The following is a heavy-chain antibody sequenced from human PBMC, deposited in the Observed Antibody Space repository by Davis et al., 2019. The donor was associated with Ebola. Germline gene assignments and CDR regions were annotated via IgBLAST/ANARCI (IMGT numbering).Heavy chain of an antibody. CDR3: ARTITMVRWAGNYYGMDV. D-gene: IGHD3-10*01. Sequence: ASVKVSCKASGYTFTSYGISWMRQAPGQGLEWMGWISAYNGNTNYAQKLQGRVTMTTDTSTSTAYMELRSLRSDDTAVYYCARTITMVRWAGNYYGMDVWGQGTTVTVSS. CDR2: ISAYNGNT. J-gene: IGHJ6*02. CDR1: GYTFTSYG. V-gene: IGHV1-18*04.